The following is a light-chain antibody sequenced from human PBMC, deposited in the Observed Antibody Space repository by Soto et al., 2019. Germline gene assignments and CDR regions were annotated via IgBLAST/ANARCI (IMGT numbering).Light chain of an antibody. V-gene: IGLV1-44*01. Sequence: QSVLTQPPSASGTPGQRVTISCSGSSSNIGSNTVNCYQQLPRTAPKLLIYSNNQRPSGVPARFSGSTSGTSASLAISGLQSEDEADYYCAASDDSLNGVVFGGGTQLTVL. CDR2: SNN. CDR3: AASDDSLNGVV. J-gene: IGLJ2*01. CDR1: SSNIGSNT.